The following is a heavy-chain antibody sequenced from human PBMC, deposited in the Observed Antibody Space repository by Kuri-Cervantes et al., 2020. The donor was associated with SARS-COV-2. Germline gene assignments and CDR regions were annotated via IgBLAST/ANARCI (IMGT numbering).Heavy chain of an antibody. J-gene: IGHJ2*01. CDR1: GGSISSSNW. CDR2: IYHSGST. CDR3: ARISPYYYDSSGYYQNWYFDL. D-gene: IGHD3-22*01. V-gene: IGHV4-4*02. Sequence: SETLSLSCAVSGGSISSSNWWSWVRQPPGKGLEWIGEIYHSGSTNYNPSLKSRVTISVDKSKNQFSLKLSSVTAADTAVYYCARISPYYYDSSGYYQNWYFDLWGRGTLVTVSS.